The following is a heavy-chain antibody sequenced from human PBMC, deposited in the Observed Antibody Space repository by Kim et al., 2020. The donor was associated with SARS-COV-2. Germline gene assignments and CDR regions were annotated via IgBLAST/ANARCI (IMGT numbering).Heavy chain of an antibody. Sequence: SETLSLTCTVSGGSISSYYWSWIRQPPGKGLEWIGYIYYSGSTNYNPSLKSRVTISVDTSKNQFSLKLSSVTAADTAVYYCARGPGGSWRGGGMDVWGQGTTVTVSS. CDR2: IYYSGST. CDR1: GGSISSYY. D-gene: IGHD2-15*01. CDR3: ARGPGGSWRGGGMDV. J-gene: IGHJ6*02. V-gene: IGHV4-59*13.